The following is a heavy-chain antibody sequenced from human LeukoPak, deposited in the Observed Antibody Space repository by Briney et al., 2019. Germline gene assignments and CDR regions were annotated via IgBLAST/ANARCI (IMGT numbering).Heavy chain of an antibody. V-gene: IGHV3-53*01. Sequence: PGGSLRLSCAASGFTARSNYMSWVRQAPGKGLEWVSVIYSGGSTYYADSVKGRFTISRDNSKNTLYLQMNSLRAEDTAVYYCARAAAGQYYFDHWGQGTLVTVSS. CDR2: IYSGGST. CDR3: ARAAAGQYYFDH. J-gene: IGHJ4*02. CDR1: GFTARSNY. D-gene: IGHD6-13*01.